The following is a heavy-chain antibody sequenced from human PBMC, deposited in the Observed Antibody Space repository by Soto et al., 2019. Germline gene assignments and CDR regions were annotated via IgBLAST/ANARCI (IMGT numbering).Heavy chain of an antibody. CDR3: ARGGASNSSWYDYYYYYYMDV. CDR2: INHSGST. CDR1: GGSFSGYY. V-gene: IGHV4-34*01. Sequence: SETLSLTCAVYGGSFSGYYWSWIRQPPGKGLEWIGEINHSGSTNYNPSLKSRVTISVDTSKNQFSLKLSSVTAADTAVYYCARGGASNSSWYDYYYYYYMDVWGKGTTVTAP. J-gene: IGHJ6*03. D-gene: IGHD6-13*01.